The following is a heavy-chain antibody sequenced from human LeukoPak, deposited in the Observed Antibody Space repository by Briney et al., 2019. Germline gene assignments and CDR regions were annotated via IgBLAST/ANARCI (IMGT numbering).Heavy chain of an antibody. CDR1: GGSIISSSYY. J-gene: IGHJ6*02. Sequence: PSETLSLTCTVSGGSIISSSYYWGWIRQPQGKGLEGIGSIYYSGSTYYNPSLKSRVTISVDTSKNQSSLKLSSVTAADTAVYYCARDDGPGYRYGMDVWGQGTTVTVSS. V-gene: IGHV4-39*07. CDR2: IYYSGST. D-gene: IGHD5-12*01. CDR3: ARDDGPGYRYGMDV.